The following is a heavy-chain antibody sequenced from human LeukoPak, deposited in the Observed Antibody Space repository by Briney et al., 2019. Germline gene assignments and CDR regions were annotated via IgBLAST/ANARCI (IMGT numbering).Heavy chain of an antibody. V-gene: IGHV1-2*02. CDR3: ARGLAVAGRDFCYFDY. CDR1: GYTSTGYY. CDR2: INPNSGGT. D-gene: IGHD6-19*01. Sequence: GASVKVSCKASGYTSTGYYMHWVRQAPGQGLEWMGWINPNSGGTNYAQKFQGRVTMTRDTSISTAYMELSRLRSDDTAVYYCARGLAVAGRDFCYFDYWGQGTLVTVSS. J-gene: IGHJ4*02.